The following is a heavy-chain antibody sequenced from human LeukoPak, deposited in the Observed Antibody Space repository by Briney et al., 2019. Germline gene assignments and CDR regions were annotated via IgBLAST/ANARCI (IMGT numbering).Heavy chain of an antibody. V-gene: IGHV4-39*07. D-gene: IGHD1-26*01. CDR1: GGSISSSSYY. Sequence: SETLSLTCTVSGGSISSSSYYWGWIRQPPGKGLEWIGSIYYSGSTYYNSSLKSRVTISVDTSKNQFSLRLSSVTAADTVVYYCARLSGSYVNFDYWGQGTLVTVSS. CDR3: ARLSGSYVNFDY. J-gene: IGHJ4*02. CDR2: IYYSGST.